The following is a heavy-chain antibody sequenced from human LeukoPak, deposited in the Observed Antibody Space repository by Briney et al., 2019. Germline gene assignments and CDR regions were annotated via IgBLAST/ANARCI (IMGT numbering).Heavy chain of an antibody. CDR2: INHSGST. V-gene: IGHV4-34*01. J-gene: IGHJ4*02. Sequence: SETLSLTCTVSGGSIFGSPYYWSWIRQPPGKGLEWIGEINHSGSTNYNPSLKSRVTISVDTSKNQFSLKLSSVTAADTAVYYCARGTLYSGWSYYFDYWGQGSQVTVSS. D-gene: IGHD6-19*01. CDR3: ARGTLYSGWSYYFDY. CDR1: GGSIFGSPYY.